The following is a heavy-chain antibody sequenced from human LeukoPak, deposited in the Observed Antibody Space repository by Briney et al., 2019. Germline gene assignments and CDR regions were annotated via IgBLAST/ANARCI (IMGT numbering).Heavy chain of an antibody. J-gene: IGHJ4*02. CDR3: ASSPSSYFDY. V-gene: IGHV3-30*03. CDR2: VSYDGTNK. Sequence: PGGSLRLSCAGSGFIFRNYGMHWVRQAPGKGLEWMALVSYDGTNKFYTDSVMGRFTVSRDNSKNMLYLQMSSLRTEDTGVYYCASSPSSYFDYWGQGTLVTVSS. D-gene: IGHD6-19*01. CDR1: GFIFRNYG.